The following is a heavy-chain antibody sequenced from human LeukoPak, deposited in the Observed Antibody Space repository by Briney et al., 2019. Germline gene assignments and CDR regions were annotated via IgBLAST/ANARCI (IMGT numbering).Heavy chain of an antibody. CDR2: IKQDGSEK. J-gene: IGHJ6*03. D-gene: IGHD3-16*01. CDR1: GFTFSSYW. V-gene: IGHV3-7*01. CDR3: ARVGGGGGTFYYYYYYMDV. Sequence: GGSLRLSCAASGFTFSSYWMSWVRQAPGKGLEWVANIKQDGSEKYYVDSVKGRFTISRDNAKNSPYLQMNSLRAEDTAVYYCARVGGGGGTFYYYYYYMDVWGKGTTVTVSS.